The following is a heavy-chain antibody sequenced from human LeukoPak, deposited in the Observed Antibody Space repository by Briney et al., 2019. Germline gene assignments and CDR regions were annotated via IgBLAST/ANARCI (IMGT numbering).Heavy chain of an antibody. CDR3: ARGKRGYDILTGYSYYYFDY. J-gene: IGHJ4*02. Sequence: ASVKVSCKASGYTFTGYYMHWVRQAPGQGLEWMGWINPNSGGTNYAQKFQGRVTMTRDTSISTAYMELSRLRSDDTAVYYCARGKRGYDILTGYSYYYFDYWGQGTLVTVSS. CDR2: INPNSGGT. V-gene: IGHV1-2*02. D-gene: IGHD3-9*01. CDR1: GYTFTGYY.